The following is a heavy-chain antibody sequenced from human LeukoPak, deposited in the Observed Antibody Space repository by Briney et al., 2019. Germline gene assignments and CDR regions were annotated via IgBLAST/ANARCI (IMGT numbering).Heavy chain of an antibody. CDR1: GFTISSYG. V-gene: IGHV3-30*18. CDR2: ISYDGSNK. J-gene: IGHJ4*02. CDR3: AKDGTAMALDY. D-gene: IGHD5-18*01. Sequence: PGGSLRLSCAASGFTISSYGMHWVRQAPGKGLEWVAVISYDGSNKYYADSVKGRFTISRDNSKNTLYLQMNSLRAEDTAVYYCAKDGTAMALDYWGQGTLVTVSS.